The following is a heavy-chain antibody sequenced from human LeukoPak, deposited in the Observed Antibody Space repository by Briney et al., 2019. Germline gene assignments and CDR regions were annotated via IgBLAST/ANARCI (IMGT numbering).Heavy chain of an antibody. CDR1: GYTLTELS. Sequence: ASVKVSCKVSGYTLTELSMHWVRQAPGKGLEWMGGFDPEDGETIYAQKFQGRVTMTEDTSTDTAYMELSSLRSEDTAVYYCATDLAVRGVIDAFDIWGQETMVTVSS. CDR2: FDPEDGET. D-gene: IGHD3-10*01. CDR3: ATDLAVRGVIDAFDI. J-gene: IGHJ3*02. V-gene: IGHV1-24*01.